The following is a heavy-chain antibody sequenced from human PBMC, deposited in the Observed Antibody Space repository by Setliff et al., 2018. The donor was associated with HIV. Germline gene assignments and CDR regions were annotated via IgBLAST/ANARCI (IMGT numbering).Heavy chain of an antibody. D-gene: IGHD5-18*01. J-gene: IGHJ4*02. V-gene: IGHV3-48*03. CDR3: ASRGYNYGRRPVYFDR. Sequence: TGGSLRLSCAASGFTFSSYEMNWVRQAPGKGLEWVSHISSTGNVMDYADFVKGRFTISRDNARKSLYLEMHSLRAEDTAVYYCASRGYNYGRRPVYFDRWGQGTLVTVSS. CDR1: GFTFSSYE. CDR2: ISSTGNVM.